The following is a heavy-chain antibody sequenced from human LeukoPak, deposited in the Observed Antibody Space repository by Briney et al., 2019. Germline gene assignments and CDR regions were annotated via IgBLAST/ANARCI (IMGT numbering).Heavy chain of an antibody. CDR3: ALNYDILTGYYSLAY. CDR1: GFTVSSNY. D-gene: IGHD3-9*01. Sequence: GGSLRLSCAASGFTVSSNYMSWVRQAPGKGLEWVSVIYSGGSTYYADSVKGRFTISRDNSKNTLYLQMNSLRAEDTAVYYCALNYDILTGYYSLAYWGQGTLVTVSS. J-gene: IGHJ4*02. CDR2: IYSGGST. V-gene: IGHV3-53*01.